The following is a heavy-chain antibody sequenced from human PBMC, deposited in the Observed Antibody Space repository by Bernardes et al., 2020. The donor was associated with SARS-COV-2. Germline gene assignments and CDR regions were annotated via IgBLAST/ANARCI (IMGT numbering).Heavy chain of an antibody. CDR3: ARDQVLLWFGELSRYLDY. Sequence: GGSLRLSCAASGFTFSSSGMHWVRQAPDKGLEWVALIWHDGSNKYYADSVKGRFTISRDNSKNTLYLQMNSLRAEDTAVYYCARDQVLLWFGELSRYLDYWGQGTLVTVSS. V-gene: IGHV3-33*01. CDR2: IWHDGSNK. D-gene: IGHD3-10*01. CDR1: GFTFSSSG. J-gene: IGHJ4*02.